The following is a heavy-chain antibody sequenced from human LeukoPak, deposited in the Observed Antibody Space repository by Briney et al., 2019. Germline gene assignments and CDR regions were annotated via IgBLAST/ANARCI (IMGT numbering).Heavy chain of an antibody. J-gene: IGHJ4*02. CDR2: INYSGNT. V-gene: IGHV4-39*01. Sequence: SETLSLTCTVSGGSISSSSYYWVWIRQPPGKELEGIGSINYSGNTYYNPSVKSRVTISVDTSKNQFSLKVTSVTAADTAVYYCASSRNYYGSGSYRFDYWGQGTLVTVSS. CDR1: GGSISSSSYY. CDR3: ASSRNYYGSGSYRFDY. D-gene: IGHD3-10*01.